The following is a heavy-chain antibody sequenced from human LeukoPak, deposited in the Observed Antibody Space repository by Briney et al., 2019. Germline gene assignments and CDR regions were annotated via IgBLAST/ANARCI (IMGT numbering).Heavy chain of an antibody. CDR1: GYTFTSYD. D-gene: IGHD3-16*01. CDR3: ARHPRHLSPRGYYFDY. J-gene: IGHJ4*02. V-gene: IGHV1-8*03. Sequence: ASVKVSCKASGYTFTSYDINWVRQATGQGLEWMGWMNPNSGNTGYAQKFQGRVTITADESTSTAYMELSSLRSEDTAVYYCARHPRHLSPRGYYFDYWGQGTLVTVSS. CDR2: MNPNSGNT.